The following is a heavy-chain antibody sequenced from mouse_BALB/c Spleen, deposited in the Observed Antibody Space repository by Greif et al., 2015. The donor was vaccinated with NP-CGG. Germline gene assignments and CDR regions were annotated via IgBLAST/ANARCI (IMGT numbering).Heavy chain of an antibody. Sequence: EVQRVESGGGLVKPGGSLKLSCAASGFTFSSYAMSWVRQTPEKRLEWVATISSGGSYTYYPDSVKGRFTISRDNAKNTLYLQMSSLRSEDTAMYYCASLFGTFDYWGQGTTLTVSS. CDR2: ISSGGSYT. CDR3: ASLFGTFDY. D-gene: IGHD1-1*02. CDR1: GFTFSSYA. J-gene: IGHJ2*01. V-gene: IGHV5-9-3*01.